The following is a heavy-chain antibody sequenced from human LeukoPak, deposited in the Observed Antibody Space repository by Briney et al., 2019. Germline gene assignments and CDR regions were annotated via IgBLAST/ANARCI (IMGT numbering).Heavy chain of an antibody. V-gene: IGHV1-18*04. J-gene: IGHJ4*02. D-gene: IGHD7-27*01. CDR2: ISAYNGNT. CDR3: ARGPNWGLFDY. Sequence: GASVKVSCKASGYTFTGYYMHWVRQAPGQGLEWMGWISAYNGNTNYAQKLQGRVTMTTDTSTSTAYMELRSLRSDDTAVYYCARGPNWGLFDYWGQGTLVTVSS. CDR1: GYTFTGYY.